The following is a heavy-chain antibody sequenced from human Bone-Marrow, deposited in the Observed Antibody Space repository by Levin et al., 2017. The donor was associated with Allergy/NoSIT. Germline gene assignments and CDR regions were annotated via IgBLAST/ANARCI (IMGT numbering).Heavy chain of an antibody. CDR1: GFTFSSYA. CDR2: ISGSGGST. J-gene: IGHJ6*02. D-gene: IGHD2-2*01. CDR3: AKGPHYCSSTSCYPEKPYYDYGMDV. V-gene: IGHV3-23*01. Sequence: SCAASGFTFSSYAMSWVRQAPGKGLEWVSAISGSGGSTYYADSVKGRFTISRDNSKNTLYLQMNSLRAEDTAVYYCAKGPHYCSSTSCYPEKPYYDYGMDVWGQGTTVTVSS.